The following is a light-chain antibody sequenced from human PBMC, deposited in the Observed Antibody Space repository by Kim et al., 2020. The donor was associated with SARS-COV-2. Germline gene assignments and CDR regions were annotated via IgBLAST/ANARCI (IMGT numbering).Light chain of an antibody. CDR3: QQYDSSPRT. J-gene: IGKJ1*01. Sequence: EIVLTQSPGTLSLSPGERATLSCRASQSVSSSSLAWSQQKPGQAPRRLISGASSRAAGIPVRFSGSGSGTDFTLTISRLEPEDFAVYYCQQYDSSPRTLGQGTKVDIK. V-gene: IGKV3-20*01. CDR1: QSVSSSS. CDR2: GAS.